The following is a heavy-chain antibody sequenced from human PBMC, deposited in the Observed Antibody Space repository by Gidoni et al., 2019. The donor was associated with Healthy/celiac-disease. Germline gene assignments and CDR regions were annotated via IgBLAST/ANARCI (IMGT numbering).Heavy chain of an antibody. CDR1: GYTFTSYA. J-gene: IGHJ4*02. CDR3: ARLGRDNYYDSSGYYFDY. D-gene: IGHD3-22*01. CDR2: INAGNGNT. Sequence: QVQLVQSGAEVQKPGASVKVSCKASGYTFTSYALQWVRQAPGQRLEWMGWINAGNGNTKYSQKFQGRVTITRDTSASTAYMELSSLRSEDAAVYYCARLGRDNYYDSSGYYFDYWGQGTLVTVSS. V-gene: IGHV1-3*01.